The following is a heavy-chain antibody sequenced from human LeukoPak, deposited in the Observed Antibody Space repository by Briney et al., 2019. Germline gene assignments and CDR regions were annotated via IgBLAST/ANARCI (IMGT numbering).Heavy chain of an antibody. D-gene: IGHD3-10*01. CDR2: IYHSGST. J-gene: IGHJ3*02. CDR3: ATSGGGTMVRGEDAFDI. Sequence: KPSQTLSLTCAVSGGSISSGGYSWSWIRQPPGKGLEWIGYIYHSGSTYYNPSLKSRVTISVDRSKNQFSLKLSSVTAADTAVYYCATSGGGTMVRGEDAFDIWGQGTMVTVSS. V-gene: IGHV4-30-2*01. CDR1: GGSISSGGYS.